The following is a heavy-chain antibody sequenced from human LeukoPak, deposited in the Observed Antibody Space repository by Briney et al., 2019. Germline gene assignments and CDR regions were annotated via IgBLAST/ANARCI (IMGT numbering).Heavy chain of an antibody. Sequence: PSETLSLTCTVSGYSISSGYYWGWIRQPPGKGLEWIGSIYHSGSTYYNSSLKSRVTISVDTSKNQFSLKLSSVTAADAAVYYCAGSVGYDFWSRPGYWGQGTLVTVSS. CDR3: AGSVGYDFWSRPGY. CDR1: GYSISSGYY. V-gene: IGHV4-38-2*02. J-gene: IGHJ4*02. CDR2: IYHSGST. D-gene: IGHD3-3*01.